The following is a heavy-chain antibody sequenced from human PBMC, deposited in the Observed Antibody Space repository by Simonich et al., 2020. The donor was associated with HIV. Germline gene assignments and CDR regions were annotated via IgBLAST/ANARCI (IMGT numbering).Heavy chain of an antibody. CDR3: AKDREVATATYFDY. V-gene: IGHV3-33*06. CDR2: ISHDEKYK. J-gene: IGHJ4*02. D-gene: IGHD5-12*01. Sequence: GESGGGVVQPGRSLRLSCAASGFTFSICGMHWVRQAPGKGLEWVAVISHDEKYKYYGDSVQGRFTSSRDNSKNTLYLQMNSLRAEDTAVYYCAKDREVATATYFDYWGQGTLVTVSS. CDR1: GFTFSICG.